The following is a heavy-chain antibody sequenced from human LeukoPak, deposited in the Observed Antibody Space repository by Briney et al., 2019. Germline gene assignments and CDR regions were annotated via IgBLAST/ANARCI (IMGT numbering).Heavy chain of an antibody. D-gene: IGHD4-17*01. V-gene: IGHV3-21*01. CDR2: ISGSSSEI. J-gene: IGHJ4*02. CDR1: GLTFSSYT. CDR3: ARDAYGDYGFDY. Sequence: GGCLRLSCAASGLTFSSYTMNWVRQPPGKGLEWVSSISGSSSEIYYADPVKGRFTISRDNAKDSLYLQMNSLRADDTAVYYCARDAYGDYGFDYWGQGILVTVSS.